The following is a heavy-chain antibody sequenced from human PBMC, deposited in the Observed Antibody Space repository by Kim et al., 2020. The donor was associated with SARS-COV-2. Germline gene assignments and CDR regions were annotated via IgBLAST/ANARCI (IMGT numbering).Heavy chain of an antibody. J-gene: IGHJ6*01. V-gene: IGHV3-49*03. CDR3: HRTIIRPPYYSYGK. Sequence: GGSLRLSCTASGFTFGDYAMSWFRQAPGKGLEWVGFIRSKANGGSAEYAESVIGRFTNTSDDSKSIALLQMNSLETEDTAGDYCHRTIIRPPYYSYGK. CDR1: GFTFGDYA. CDR2: IRSKANGGSA. D-gene: IGHD3-10*01.